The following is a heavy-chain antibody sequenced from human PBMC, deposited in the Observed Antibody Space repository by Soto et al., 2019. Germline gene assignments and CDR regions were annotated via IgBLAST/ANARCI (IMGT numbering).Heavy chain of an antibody. CDR1: GGSFSGYY. Sequence: SETLSLTCAVYGGSFSGYYWSWIRQPPGKGLEWIGEINHSGSTNYNPSLKSRVTISVDTSKNQFSPKLSSVTAADTAVYYCARDTSYDFWSGYVGFDPWGQGTLVTVSS. J-gene: IGHJ5*02. CDR2: INHSGST. CDR3: ARDTSYDFWSGYVGFDP. D-gene: IGHD3-3*01. V-gene: IGHV4-34*01.